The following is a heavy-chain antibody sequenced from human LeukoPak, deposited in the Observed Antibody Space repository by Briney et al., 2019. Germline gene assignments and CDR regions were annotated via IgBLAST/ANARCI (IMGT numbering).Heavy chain of an antibody. J-gene: IGHJ4*02. CDR2: ISFSGST. CDR3: ARGGDGYNYIDY. D-gene: IGHD5-24*01. V-gene: IGHV4-59*01. CDR1: GGSINDYF. Sequence: SETLSLTCTVSGGSINDYFWSWIRQPPGKGLEWIGYISFSGSTNYSPSLKSRITISIDTSKNQFSLRLTSMTAADTAVYYCARGGDGYNYIDYWGQGTLVTVSS.